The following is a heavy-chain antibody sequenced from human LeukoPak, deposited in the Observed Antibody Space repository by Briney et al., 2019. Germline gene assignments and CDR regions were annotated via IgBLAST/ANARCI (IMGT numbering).Heavy chain of an antibody. CDR2: FDPEDSET. CDR1: GYTLTELS. Sequence: GASVKVSCKVSGYTLTELSMHWVRQAPGKGLEWMGGFDPEDSETIYAQKFQGRVTMTEDTSTDTAYMELSSLRSEDTAVYYCATGSIAAAGTAYWGQGTLVTVSS. V-gene: IGHV1-24*01. D-gene: IGHD6-13*01. CDR3: ATGSIAAAGTAY. J-gene: IGHJ4*02.